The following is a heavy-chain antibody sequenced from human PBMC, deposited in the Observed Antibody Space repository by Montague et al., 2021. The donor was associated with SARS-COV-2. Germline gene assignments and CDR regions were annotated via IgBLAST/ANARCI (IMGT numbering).Heavy chain of an antibody. Sequence: SETLSLTCAVSDGSISSPNWWNWVRQPPGKGLEWIGEIYYTGNTNYNPSPKRRVTIFIAKSNNHFSLQLSSVTAADTAVYYRARGGVYHYGMDVWGQGTTVAVSS. CDR2: IYYTGNT. J-gene: IGHJ6*02. V-gene: IGHV4-4*02. D-gene: IGHD2/OR15-2a*01. CDR3: ARGGVYHYGMDV. CDR1: DGSISSPNW.